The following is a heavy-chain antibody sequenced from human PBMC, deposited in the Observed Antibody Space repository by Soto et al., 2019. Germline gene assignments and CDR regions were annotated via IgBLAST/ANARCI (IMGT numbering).Heavy chain of an antibody. CDR2: INHSGST. CDR1: GGSFSGYY. J-gene: IGHJ6*02. V-gene: IGHV4-34*01. Sequence: QVQLQQWGAGLLKPSETLSLTCAVYGGSFSGYYWRWIRQPPGKGLEWIGEINHSGSTNYNPSLKSRVTIAVDTSKNQFSLSLSSVTAADTAVYYCARGGKPHYYYGMDVWGQGTTVTVSS. CDR3: ARGGKPHYYYGMDV.